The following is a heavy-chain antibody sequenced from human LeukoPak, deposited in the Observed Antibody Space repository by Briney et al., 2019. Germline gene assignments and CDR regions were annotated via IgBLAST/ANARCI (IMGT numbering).Heavy chain of an antibody. CDR3: AKKSAYCGGDCSLYFQH. D-gene: IGHD2-21*02. Sequence: PGGSLRLSCAASGFTFSSYAMSWVRQAPGKGLEWVSAISGSGGSTLYADPVKGRFTISRDNSKNTLYLQMNSLRAEDTAVYYCAKKSAYCGGDCSLYFQHWGQGTLATVSS. V-gene: IGHV3-23*01. CDR1: GFTFSSYA. J-gene: IGHJ1*01. CDR2: ISGSGGST.